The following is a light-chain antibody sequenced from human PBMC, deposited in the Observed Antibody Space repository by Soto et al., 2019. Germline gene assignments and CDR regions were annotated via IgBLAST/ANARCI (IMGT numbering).Light chain of an antibody. J-gene: IGKJ1*01. CDR3: QQYGSSGT. Sequence: EILLTQSPCTLSLSAGERATLSCGASQSVSNNYLAWYQQKPGQAPRLLIYGASNRATGIPDRFSGGGSGTDFTLTISRLEPEDFAVYYCQQYGSSGTFGQGTKVDIK. CDR2: GAS. V-gene: IGKV3-20*01. CDR1: QSVSNNY.